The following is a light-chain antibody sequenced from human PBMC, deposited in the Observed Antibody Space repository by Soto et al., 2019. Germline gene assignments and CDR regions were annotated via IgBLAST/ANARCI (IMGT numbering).Light chain of an antibody. Sequence: QSVLTQPASVSGSPGQSITISCTGTSSDVGSYNLVSWYQQHPGKAPKLMIYGVNKRPSGVSNRFSGSKSGNTASLTFFGLQAEDEADYYCCSYAGISTFYVFGTGTKVTVL. CDR3: CSYAGISTFYV. CDR2: GVN. V-gene: IGLV2-23*02. CDR1: SSDVGSYNL. J-gene: IGLJ1*01.